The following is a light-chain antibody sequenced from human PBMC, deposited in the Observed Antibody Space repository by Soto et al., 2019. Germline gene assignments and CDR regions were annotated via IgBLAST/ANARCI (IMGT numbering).Light chain of an antibody. CDR3: QQYGTSPQT. J-gene: IGKJ1*01. CDR2: DTS. Sequence: EIVLTQSPCTLSFSPGERSTLSCRASQIVTSNYLSWYQQKPGQAPGLLIYDTSTRASGVPDRFSGSGSGTEFTLTISRLEPEDFAVYYCQQYGTSPQTFGQGTKVDIK. V-gene: IGKV3-20*01. CDR1: QIVTSNY.